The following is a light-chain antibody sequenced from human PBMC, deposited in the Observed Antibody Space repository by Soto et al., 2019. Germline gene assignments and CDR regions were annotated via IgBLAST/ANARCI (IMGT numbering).Light chain of an antibody. CDR1: SSNIGSKT. Sequence: QSVLTQPPSASGTPGQRVTISCSGSSSNIGSKTVNWYQQLPGTAPKLLIYSNNQRPSGVPDLFSGSKSGTSASLAISGLQSEDEADYYCAAWDDSLTGVVFGGGNKLTVL. CDR3: AAWDDSLTGVV. J-gene: IGLJ2*01. V-gene: IGLV1-44*01. CDR2: SNN.